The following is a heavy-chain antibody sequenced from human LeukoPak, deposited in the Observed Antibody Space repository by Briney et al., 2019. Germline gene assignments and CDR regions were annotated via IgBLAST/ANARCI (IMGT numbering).Heavy chain of an antibody. D-gene: IGHD5-24*01. Sequence: PGGSLRLSCAASGFTFSDYYMSWIRQAPGKGLEWVSYISSSGSTIYYADSVKGRFTISRDNAKNSLYLQMNSLRAEDTAVYYCARVGGGDGYKNDWVGYYFDYWGQGTLVTVSS. V-gene: IGHV3-11*01. J-gene: IGHJ4*02. CDR3: ARVGGGDGYKNDWVGYYFDY. CDR1: GFTFSDYY. CDR2: ISSSGSTI.